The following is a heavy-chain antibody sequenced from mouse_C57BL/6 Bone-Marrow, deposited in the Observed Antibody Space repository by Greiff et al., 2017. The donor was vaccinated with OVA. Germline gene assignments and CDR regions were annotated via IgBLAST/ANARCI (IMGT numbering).Heavy chain of an antibody. D-gene: IGHD2-4*01. V-gene: IGHV3-5*01. Sequence: ESGPGLVKPSQTVFLTCTVTGISITTGNYRWSWLRQFPGNKLEWIGYIYYSGTITYNPSLTSRTTITRDTPKNQFFLEMNSLTAEDTATYYCARERGIYYDYFYYFDYWGQGTTLTVSS. J-gene: IGHJ2*01. CDR3: ARERGIYYDYFYYFDY. CDR2: IYYSGTI. CDR1: GISITTGNYR.